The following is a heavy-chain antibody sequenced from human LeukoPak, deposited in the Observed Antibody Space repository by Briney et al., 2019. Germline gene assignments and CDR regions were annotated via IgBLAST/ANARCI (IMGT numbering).Heavy chain of an antibody. V-gene: IGHV3-53*01. CDR2: LYSSGKT. Sequence: GGSLRLSCAVSGFIFSNNYMTWGPQAPGKGLECGSVLYSSGKTYYADPVQGRFTISRDDSKNTLYLQMNNLRVEDTAVYYCARDPGRGGDYWGQGTLVTVSS. J-gene: IGHJ4*02. CDR3: ARDPGRGGDY. CDR1: GFIFSNNY.